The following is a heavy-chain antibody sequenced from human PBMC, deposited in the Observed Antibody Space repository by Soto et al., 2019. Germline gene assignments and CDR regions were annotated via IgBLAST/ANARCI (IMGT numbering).Heavy chain of an antibody. CDR1: GYSFTSYW. D-gene: IGHD4-17*01. J-gene: IGHJ6*02. V-gene: IGHV5-51*01. CDR2: IYPGDSDT. Sequence: GESLKISCKGSGYSFTSYWIGWVRQMPGKGLEWMGIIYPGDSDTRYSPSFQGQVTISADKSISTAYLQWSSLKASDTAMYYCARQRGTVTTYHYYYYGMDVWGQGTTVTVSS. CDR3: ARQRGTVTTYHYYYYGMDV.